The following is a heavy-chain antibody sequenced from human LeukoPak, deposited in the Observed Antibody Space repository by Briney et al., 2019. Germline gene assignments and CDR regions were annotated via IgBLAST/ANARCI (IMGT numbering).Heavy chain of an antibody. CDR2: ISGSGGSA. Sequence: GGSLRLSCVASGFTFSTYAMSWVRQAPGKGLEWVSAISGSGGSAYYAESVRGRFTISRDNFKNTLYLQMNSLRAEDTAVYYCAKWELAYFNYWGQGTLVTVSS. V-gene: IGHV3-23*01. J-gene: IGHJ4*02. D-gene: IGHD1-26*01. CDR1: GFTFSTYA. CDR3: AKWELAYFNY.